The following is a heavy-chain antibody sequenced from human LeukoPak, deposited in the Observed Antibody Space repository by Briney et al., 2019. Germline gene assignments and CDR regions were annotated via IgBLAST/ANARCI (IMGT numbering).Heavy chain of an antibody. CDR3: ARAIMGGYGDY. Sequence: SQTLSLTCTVSGYSISNGDYYWSWIRQPPGKVLEWIVYIYHSGSTYYNPSLKSRVTISVDRSKNEFSLKLSSVTAADTAVYYCARAIMGGYGDYWGQGTLVTVSS. V-gene: IGHV4-30-2*01. J-gene: IGHJ4*02. CDR2: IYHSGST. D-gene: IGHD5-12*01. CDR1: GYSISNGDYY.